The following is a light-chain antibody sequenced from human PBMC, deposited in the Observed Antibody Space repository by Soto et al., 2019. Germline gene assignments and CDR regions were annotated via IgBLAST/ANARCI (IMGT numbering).Light chain of an antibody. V-gene: IGLV7-46*01. J-gene: IGLJ1*01. CDR3: LLSYSGARQKV. CDR1: TGAVTSGHY. Sequence: QAVVTQEPSLTVSPGGTVTLTCGSSTGAVTSGHYPYWFQQKPGQAPRTLIYDTSNKHSWTPARFSGFLLGGKAALTLSGAQPEDEADYYCLLSYSGARQKVFGTGTKVTVL. CDR2: DTS.